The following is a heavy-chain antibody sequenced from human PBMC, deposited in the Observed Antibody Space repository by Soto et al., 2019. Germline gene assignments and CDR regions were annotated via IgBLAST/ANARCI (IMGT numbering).Heavy chain of an antibody. J-gene: IGHJ4*02. D-gene: IGHD6-13*01. CDR3: AKTAAAGIRYYFDY. V-gene: IGHV3-9*01. Sequence: EVQLVESGGGLVQPGRSLRLSCAASGFTFDDYAMHWVRQAPGKGLEWVSGISWNSGSIGYADSVKGRFTISRDNAKNSLYLQMNSLRAEDTALYYCAKTAAAGIRYYFDYWGQGTLVTVSS. CDR2: ISWNSGSI. CDR1: GFTFDDYA.